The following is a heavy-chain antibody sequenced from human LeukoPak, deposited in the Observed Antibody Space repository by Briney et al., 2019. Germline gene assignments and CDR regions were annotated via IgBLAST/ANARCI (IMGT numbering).Heavy chain of an antibody. CDR1: GFTFSIYW. J-gene: IGHJ4*02. CDR2: INQDGSEE. V-gene: IGHV3-7*04. Sequence: SGGSLRLSCAASGFTFSIYWMSWVRQAPGKGLEWVANINQDGSEEYYVDSLKGRFTTSRDNAKNSLYLQMNSLRADDTAVYYCARYCSIGSCFDYWGQGTLVTVSS. D-gene: IGHD2-15*01. CDR3: ARYCSIGSCFDY.